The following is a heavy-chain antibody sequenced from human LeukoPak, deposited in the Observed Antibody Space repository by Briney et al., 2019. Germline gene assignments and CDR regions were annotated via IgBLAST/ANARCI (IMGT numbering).Heavy chain of an antibody. Sequence: PGGSLRLSCAASGFIFSNYWMTWVRQAPGKGLEWVANIRQDGSETNYVDSMKGRFTISRDNAKNSLYLQMNSLRAEDTAVYYCARSIGLTGGGVDVWGQGTTVTVSS. J-gene: IGHJ6*02. CDR3: ARSIGLTGGGVDV. CDR2: IRQDGSET. CDR1: GFIFSNYW. D-gene: IGHD3-9*01. V-gene: IGHV3-7*03.